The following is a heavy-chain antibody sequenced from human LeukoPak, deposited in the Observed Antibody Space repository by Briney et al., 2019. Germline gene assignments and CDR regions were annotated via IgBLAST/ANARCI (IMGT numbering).Heavy chain of an antibody. D-gene: IGHD6-25*01. J-gene: IGHJ2*01. CDR1: GSSISSGSY. CDR3: AKYRSGALDWYFEL. V-gene: IGHV4-38-2*02. CDR2: YYHSGTT. Sequence: SETLSLTCSVSGSSISSGSYWGWIRQSPGKGLEWIGSYYHSGTTYYNPSLKSRVTISVDTSKSQFSLKVNSVTAADTAVYYCAKYRSGALDWYFELWGRGNLVTVSS.